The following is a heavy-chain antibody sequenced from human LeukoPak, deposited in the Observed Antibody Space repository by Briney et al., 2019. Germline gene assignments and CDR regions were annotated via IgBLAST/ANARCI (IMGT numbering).Heavy chain of an antibody. D-gene: IGHD1-26*01. Sequence: EPGGSLRLSCAASGFSFISNGMHWVRQAPGKGLEWMGWINPNSGGTNYAQKFQGRVTMTRDTSISTAYMELSRLRSDDTAVYYCARGGGGSWENAFDIWGQGTMVTVSS. V-gene: IGHV1-2*02. CDR2: INPNSGGT. CDR3: ARGGGGSWENAFDI. CDR1: GFSFISNG. J-gene: IGHJ3*02.